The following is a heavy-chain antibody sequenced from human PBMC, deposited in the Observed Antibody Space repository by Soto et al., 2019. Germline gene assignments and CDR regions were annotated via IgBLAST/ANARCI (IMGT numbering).Heavy chain of an antibody. CDR1: GFTFSSYA. D-gene: IGHD1-7*01. Sequence: EVQLLESGGGLVQPGGSLRLSCAASGFTFSSYALSWVRQAPGKGLEWVSSISGSSDITYYADSVKGRFTMSRDNSKNTLYLHMNSLTAEDTAVYYCAKDPQAWNYVYWGQGTLVTVSS. V-gene: IGHV3-23*01. CDR3: AKDPQAWNYVY. J-gene: IGHJ4*02. CDR2: ISGSSDIT.